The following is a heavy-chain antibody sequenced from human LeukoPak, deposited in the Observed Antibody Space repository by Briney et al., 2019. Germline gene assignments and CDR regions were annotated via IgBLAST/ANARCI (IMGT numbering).Heavy chain of an antibody. D-gene: IGHD2-2*02. CDR1: GFTFSSYA. V-gene: IGHV3-23*01. Sequence: GGSLRLSCAASGFTFSSYAMSWVRQAPGKGLEWVSAISGSGGSTYYADSVKGRFTISRDNSKNTLYLQMNSLRAEDTAVYYCAKYGGYCSSTSCYTGMGHLDYWGQGTLVTVSS. CDR2: ISGSGGST. CDR3: AKYGGYCSSTSCYTGMGHLDY. J-gene: IGHJ4*02.